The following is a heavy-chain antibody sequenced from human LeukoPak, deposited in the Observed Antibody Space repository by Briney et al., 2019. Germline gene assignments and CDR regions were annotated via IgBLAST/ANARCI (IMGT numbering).Heavy chain of an antibody. CDR1: GGTFSSYA. V-gene: IGHV1-69*13. D-gene: IGHD3-22*01. CDR2: IIPIFGTA. CDR3: ARDLHYYDSSGFWDY. Sequence: SVKVSCKASGGTFSSYAISWVRQAPGQGLEWMGGIIPIFGTANYAQKFQGRVTITADESTSTAYMELSSLRSEDTAVYYCARDLHYYDSSGFWDYWGQGTLVTVSS. J-gene: IGHJ4*02.